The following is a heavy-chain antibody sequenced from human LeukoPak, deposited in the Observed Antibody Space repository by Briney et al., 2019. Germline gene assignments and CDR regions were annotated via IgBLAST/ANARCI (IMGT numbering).Heavy chain of an antibody. J-gene: IGHJ4*02. V-gene: IGHV4-34*01. D-gene: IGHD3-22*01. CDR3: ARHGYYYDSSAYRHFDY. Sequence: PSETLSLTCAVYGGSFSGYYWSWIRQPPGKGLEWIGEINHSGSTNYNPSLKSRVTISVDTSKNQFSLKLSSVTAADTAVYYCARHGYYYDSSAYRHFDYWGQGTLVTVSS. CDR2: INHSGST. CDR1: GGSFSGYY.